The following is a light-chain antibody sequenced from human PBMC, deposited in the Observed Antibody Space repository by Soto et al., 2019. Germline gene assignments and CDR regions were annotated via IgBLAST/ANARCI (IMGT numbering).Light chain of an antibody. CDR1: SSDVGRFEY. CDR2: DIT. CDR3: CSYAGIYSYV. V-gene: IGLV2-11*01. Sequence: QLVLTQPRSVSGSPGQSVTISCTGTSSDVGRFEYVSWYQQHPGEAPKVVVYDITKRPSGVPDRFSGSKSGNTASLTISGLQAEDEADYYCCSYAGIYSYVFGTGTKVTVL. J-gene: IGLJ1*01.